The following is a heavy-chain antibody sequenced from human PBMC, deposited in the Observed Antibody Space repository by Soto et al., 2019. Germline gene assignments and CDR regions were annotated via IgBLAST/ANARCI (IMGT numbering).Heavy chain of an antibody. CDR3: AKRKGDYYDSSGYHYYLDY. V-gene: IGHV1-2*02. J-gene: IGHJ4*02. Sequence: ASVKVSCKASGYTFTDYYVHWVPQAPGQGLELMGWINPNSARTKSAQKFQGGVTMTRDTSISTAYMELSRLRSDDTAVYYCAKRKGDYYDSSGYHYYLDYWGQGTMVTVSS. CDR1: GYTFTDYY. CDR2: INPNSART. D-gene: IGHD3-22*01.